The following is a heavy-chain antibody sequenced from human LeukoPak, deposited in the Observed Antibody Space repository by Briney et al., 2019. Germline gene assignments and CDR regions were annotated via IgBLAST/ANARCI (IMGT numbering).Heavy chain of an antibody. J-gene: IGHJ5*02. Sequence: GGSLRLSCATSGFTFSDCAMTWVRQAPGKGLEWVSAIGADAGSTYYADSVKGRFTISRDNAKNSLYLQMNSLRAEDTALYYCAKDGNYYGSGSYYNHWGQGTLVTVSS. CDR3: AKDGNYYGSGSYYNH. V-gene: IGHV3-23*01. D-gene: IGHD3-10*01. CDR1: GFTFSDCA. CDR2: IGADAGST.